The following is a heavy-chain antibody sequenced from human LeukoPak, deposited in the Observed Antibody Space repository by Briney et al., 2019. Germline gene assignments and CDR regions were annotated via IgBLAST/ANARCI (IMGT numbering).Heavy chain of an antibody. CDR3: AKDLCGGDCYANDY. D-gene: IGHD2-21*02. J-gene: IGHJ4*02. V-gene: IGHV3-7*01. CDR1: GFAFSSYW. Sequence: PGGSLRLSCAASGFAFSSYWMSWVRQAPGKGLEWVANIKQDGSNKYYADSVKGRFTISRDNSKNTLYLQMNSLRAEDTAVYYCAKDLCGGDCYANDYWGQGTLVTVSS. CDR2: IKQDGSNK.